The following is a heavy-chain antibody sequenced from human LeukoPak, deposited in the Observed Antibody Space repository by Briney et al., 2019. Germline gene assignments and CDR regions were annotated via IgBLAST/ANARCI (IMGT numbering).Heavy chain of an antibody. Sequence: ASVKVSCKASGYTFTSYYMHWVRQAPGQGLEWMGIINPSGGSTSYAQKFQGRVTTTRNTFISTAYMELSSLTSEDTAVYYCARRLGLRWDLQAFDIWGQGTMVTVSS. V-gene: IGHV1-46*01. D-gene: IGHD4-23*01. CDR2: INPSGGST. CDR1: GYTFTSYY. J-gene: IGHJ3*02. CDR3: ARRLGLRWDLQAFDI.